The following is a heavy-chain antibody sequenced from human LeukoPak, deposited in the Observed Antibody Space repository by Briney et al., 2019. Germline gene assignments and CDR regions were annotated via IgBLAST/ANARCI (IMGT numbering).Heavy chain of an antibody. Sequence: PGGSLRLSCAASGFTVSSNYMSWVRQAPGKGLEWVSVIYSGGSTYYADSVKGRFTISRDNSKNTLYLQMNSLRAEDTAVYYCARDLAYYGSGSFNYWGQGTLVTVSS. J-gene: IGHJ4*02. CDR2: IYSGGST. CDR1: GFTVSSNY. D-gene: IGHD3-10*01. CDR3: ARDLAYYGSGSFNY. V-gene: IGHV3-53*01.